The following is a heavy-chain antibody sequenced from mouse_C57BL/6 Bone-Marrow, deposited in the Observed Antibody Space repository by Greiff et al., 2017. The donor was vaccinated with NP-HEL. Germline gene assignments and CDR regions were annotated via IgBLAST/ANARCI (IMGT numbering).Heavy chain of an antibody. CDR2: IFPGSGST. D-gene: IGHD1-1*01. V-gene: IGHV1-9*01. CDR1: GYTFTGYW. J-gene: IGHJ4*01. CDR3: AGCPYYYGLAGDY. Sequence: QVQLQQSGAELMTPGASVKLSCKASGYTFTGYWLEWVKQRPGHGLEWIGEIFPGSGSTNYNEQFKGKATLTADTSSNTAYMQLSSLTTEDSAIYYCAGCPYYYGLAGDYWGQGTSVTVSS.